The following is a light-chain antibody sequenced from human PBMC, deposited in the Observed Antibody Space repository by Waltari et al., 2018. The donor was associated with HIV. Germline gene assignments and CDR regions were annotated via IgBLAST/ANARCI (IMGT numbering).Light chain of an antibody. J-gene: IGKJ2*01. V-gene: IGKV3-20*01. CDR2: GAS. CDR1: QIIGNAY. Sequence: EIVLTPSPGTLSLSPGERATLSCRASQIIGNAYLAWYQQNPGQASRLLISGASSRANGVPDRFSGSGSETDFTLTISRLEPEDFAVYYCQHCGDASNTFGQGTKLEV. CDR3: QHCGDASNT.